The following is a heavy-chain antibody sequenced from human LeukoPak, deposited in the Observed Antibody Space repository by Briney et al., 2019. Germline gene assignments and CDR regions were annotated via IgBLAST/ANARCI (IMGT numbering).Heavy chain of an antibody. D-gene: IGHD1-1*01. Sequence: PGGSLRLSCAASGFTFSDYAMRWVREAPGKGLEWVSTASYYVGKQYHADSVRGRFTVSRDNSRNTVFLQMSSLRVEDTGIYYCAKAGIGADGAGFLCEYSGHGALVTVSS. J-gene: IGHJ4*01. CDR3: AKAGIGADGAGFLCEY. V-gene: IGHV3-23*01. CDR2: ASYYVGKQ. CDR1: GFTFSDYA.